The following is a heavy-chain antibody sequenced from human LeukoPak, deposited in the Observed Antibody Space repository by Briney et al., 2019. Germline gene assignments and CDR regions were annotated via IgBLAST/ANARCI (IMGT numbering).Heavy chain of an antibody. Sequence: ASVKVSCKASGYTFTSYAMHWVRQAPGQRLEWMGWINAGNGNTKYSQKFQGRVTITRDTSASTAYMELSSLRSEDTAVYYCARAVQLWFGFAHFDYWGQGTLVTVSS. CDR2: INAGNGNT. CDR3: ARAVQLWFGFAHFDY. CDR1: GYTFTSYA. J-gene: IGHJ4*02. D-gene: IGHD3-10*01. V-gene: IGHV1-3*01.